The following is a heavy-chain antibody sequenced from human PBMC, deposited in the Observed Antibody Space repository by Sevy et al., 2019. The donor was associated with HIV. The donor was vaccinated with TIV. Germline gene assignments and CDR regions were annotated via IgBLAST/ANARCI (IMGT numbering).Heavy chain of an antibody. CDR3: AKAPRSGSFYYFDY. D-gene: IGHD6-13*01. J-gene: IGHJ4*02. V-gene: IGHV3-23*01. Sequence: GGSLRLSCAASGFTFSSYAMSWVRQAPGKGLEWVSAISGSGGSTYYADSVKGRFTISRDNSKNTLYLQMNSLRAENTAVYYCAKAPRSGSFYYFDYWGQGTLVTVSS. CDR1: GFTFSSYA. CDR2: ISGSGGST.